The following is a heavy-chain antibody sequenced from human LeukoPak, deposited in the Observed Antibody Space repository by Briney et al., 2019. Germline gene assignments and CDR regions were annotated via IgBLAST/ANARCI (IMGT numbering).Heavy chain of an antibody. V-gene: IGHV4-34*01. Sequence: SETLSLTCAVYGGSFSGYYWSWIRQPPGKGLEWIGEINHSGSTNYNPSLKSRVTISVDTSKNQFSLKLSSVTAADTAVYYCARTQRWLQSTHFDYWGQGTLVTVSS. CDR1: GGSFSGYY. D-gene: IGHD5-12*01. CDR3: ARTQRWLQSTHFDY. J-gene: IGHJ4*02. CDR2: INHSGST.